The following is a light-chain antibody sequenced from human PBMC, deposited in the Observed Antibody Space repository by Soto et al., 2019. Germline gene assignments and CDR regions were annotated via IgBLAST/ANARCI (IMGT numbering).Light chain of an antibody. V-gene: IGKV3-20*01. CDR3: QQYGSSPRT. Sequence: ETVLTQSPSTLSLSPGERATLSCRASQSVLRSYLAWYQQKPGQAPRLLIYGTSSRATGIPDRFSGSGSGTDFSLTISSLEPGDLAVYYCQQYGSSPRTFGQGTKVDIK. J-gene: IGKJ1*01. CDR2: GTS. CDR1: QSVLRSY.